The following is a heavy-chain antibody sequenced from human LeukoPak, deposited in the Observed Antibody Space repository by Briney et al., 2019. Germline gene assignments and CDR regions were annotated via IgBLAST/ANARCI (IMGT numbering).Heavy chain of an antibody. D-gene: IGHD1-26*01. J-gene: IGHJ6*02. Sequence: GGSLRLSCAASGFTFSSYGMNWVRQAPGKGLEWVSSISSSSSYIYYADSVKGRFTISRDNAKNTLYLQMNSLRAEDTAVYYCARGLFGRELLGGGMDVWGQGTTVTVSS. CDR3: ARGLFGRELLGGGMDV. V-gene: IGHV3-21*01. CDR2: ISSSSSYI. CDR1: GFTFSSYG.